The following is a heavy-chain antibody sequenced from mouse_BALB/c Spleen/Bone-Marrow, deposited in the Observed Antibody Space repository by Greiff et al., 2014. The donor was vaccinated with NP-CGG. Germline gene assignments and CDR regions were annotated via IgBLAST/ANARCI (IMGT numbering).Heavy chain of an antibody. D-gene: IGHD1-1*02. V-gene: IGHV7-3*02. CDR2: FRNKANGYTT. J-gene: IGHJ1*01. CDR1: GFTFTDYY. Sequence: DVKLQESGGGLVQPGGSLRLSCATSGFTFTDYYMSWVRQPPGKALEWLGFFRNKANGYTTEYSASVKGRFTISRDNSQSILYLQMNTLRADDSATYYCARDKNYVSYWYFDVWCAGTTVTVSS. CDR3: ARDKNYVSYWYFDV.